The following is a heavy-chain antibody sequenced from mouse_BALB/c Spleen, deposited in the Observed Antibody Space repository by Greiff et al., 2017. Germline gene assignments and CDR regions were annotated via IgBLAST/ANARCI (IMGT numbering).Heavy chain of an antibody. V-gene: IGHV5-12-1*01. CDR2: ISSGGGST. D-gene: IGHD2-1*01. J-gene: IGHJ1*01. Sequence: DVKLVESGGGLVKPGGSLKLSCAASGFAFSSYDMSWVRQTPEKRLEWVAYISSGGGSTYYPDTVKGRFTISRDNAKNTLYLQMSSLKSEDTAMYYCARRVYGNFWYFDVWGAGTTVTVSS. CDR1: GFAFSSYD. CDR3: ARRVYGNFWYFDV.